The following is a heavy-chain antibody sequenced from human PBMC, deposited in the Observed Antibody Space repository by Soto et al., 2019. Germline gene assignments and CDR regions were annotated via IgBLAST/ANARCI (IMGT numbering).Heavy chain of an antibody. CDR1: EYTFTNYW. Sequence: LGESLKISCKGSEYTFTNYWIGWVRQMPGKGLEWMGIIYPFDSDTRYSPSFQGQVTISADRSITTAYLQWSSLKASDTAMYYCARLSTPPSKDLSYSYLSLDVWGLGTTVTVSS. CDR2: IYPFDSDT. D-gene: IGHD2-15*01. V-gene: IGHV5-51*01. J-gene: IGHJ6*02. CDR3: ARLSTPPSKDLSYSYLSLDV.